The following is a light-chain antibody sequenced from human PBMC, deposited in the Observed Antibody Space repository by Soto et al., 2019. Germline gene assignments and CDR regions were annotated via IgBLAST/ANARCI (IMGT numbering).Light chain of an antibody. J-gene: IGKJ1*01. CDR2: DAS. CDR3: QQYNRYSGT. V-gene: IGKV1-5*01. Sequence: DIQMTQSPSTLSASVGDRVTITCRASQSISSWLAWYQQKPGKAPKLLIYDASSLDSGVPSRFSGSGSGTEFTLTISSLQPDDIATYYCQQYNRYSGTFGQGTKVEIK. CDR1: QSISSW.